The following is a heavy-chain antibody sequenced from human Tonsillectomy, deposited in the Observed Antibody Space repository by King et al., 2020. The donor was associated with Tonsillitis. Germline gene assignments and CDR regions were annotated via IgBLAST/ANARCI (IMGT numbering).Heavy chain of an antibody. CDR2: INPSGGTT. V-gene: IGHV1-46*01. Sequence: VQLVESGAEVKKPGASVKVSCTASGYTFTSYYMHWVRQAPGQGLEWMGIINPSGGTTSYAQRFQGRVTMTRDTSTSTDYMLLSSLRSEDTAVYYCARAGFFYDTNIDQAYCGQGTLVTVSS. D-gene: IGHD2-8*01. J-gene: IGHJ4*02. CDR3: ARAGFFYDTNIDQAY. CDR1: GYTFTSYY.